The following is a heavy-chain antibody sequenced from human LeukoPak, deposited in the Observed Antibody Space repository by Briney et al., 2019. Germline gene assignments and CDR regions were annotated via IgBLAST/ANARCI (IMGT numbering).Heavy chain of an antibody. CDR1: GFTFSSYS. CDR2: ISSSSSYI. Sequence: GGSLRLSCAASGFTFSSYSMNWVRQAPGKGLEWVSSISSSSSYIYYADSVKGRFTISRDNAKNPLYLQMNSLRAEDTAVYYCARAPDTAMVTPIDYWGQGTLVTVSS. V-gene: IGHV3-21*01. CDR3: ARAPDTAMVTPIDY. D-gene: IGHD5-18*01. J-gene: IGHJ4*02.